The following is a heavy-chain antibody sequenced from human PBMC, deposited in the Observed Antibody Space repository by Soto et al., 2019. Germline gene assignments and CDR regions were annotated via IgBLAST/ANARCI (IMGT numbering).Heavy chain of an antibody. CDR3: ARDQYDSGRFFNRFDD. J-gene: IGHJ5*02. D-gene: IGHD1-26*01. CDR1: GFTFSSYC. V-gene: IGHV3-7*01. CDR2: IKQDGSEK. Sequence: GGSLRLSCAASGFTFSSYCMSWVRQAPGKGLEWVSNIKQDGSEKYYADSVKGRFTISRDNAKNSLYLQMNSLRAEDTAVYYCARDQYDSGRFFNRFDDWGQGTLVTVSS.